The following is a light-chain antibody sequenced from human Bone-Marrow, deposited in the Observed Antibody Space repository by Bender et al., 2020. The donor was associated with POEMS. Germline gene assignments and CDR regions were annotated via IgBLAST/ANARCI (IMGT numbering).Light chain of an antibody. CDR3: ATWDDSLNGWV. J-gene: IGLJ3*02. CDR2: NNS. V-gene: IGLV1-44*01. CDR1: SSKFGSYP. Sequence: QSVLTQPPSASGTPGHRVTIPCSGSSSKFGSYPVNWYQQLPGAAPKLFIFNNSQRPSGVPDRFSGSNSGTSASLAISGLLSDDEADFYCATWDDSLNGWVFGGGTKLTVL.